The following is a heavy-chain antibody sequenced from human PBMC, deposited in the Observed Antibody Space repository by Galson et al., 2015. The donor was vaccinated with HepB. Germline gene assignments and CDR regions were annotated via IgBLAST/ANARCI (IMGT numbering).Heavy chain of an antibody. CDR3: ARDLLRRNWNPGQNTWFDP. CDR2: ISGYNGNT. D-gene: IGHD1-20*01. Sequence: SVKVSCKASGYTFTTYGISWVRQAPGQGLEWMGWISGYNGNTNYAQNFQGRVTMTTDTSTSTAYMELRTLRSDDTAVYYCARDLLRRNWNPGQNTWFDPWGQGTLVTVSS. CDR1: GYTFTTYG. V-gene: IGHV1-18*04. J-gene: IGHJ5*02.